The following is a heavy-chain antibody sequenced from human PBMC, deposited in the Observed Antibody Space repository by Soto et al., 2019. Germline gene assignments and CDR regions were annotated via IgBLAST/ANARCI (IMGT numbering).Heavy chain of an antibody. D-gene: IGHD6-13*01. J-gene: IGHJ4*02. V-gene: IGHV4-39*02. CDR2: IYYSGST. CDR1: GGSISSSSYY. Sequence: SETLSLTCTVSGGSISSSSYYWGWIRQPPGKGLEWIGSIYYSGSTYYNPSLKSRVTISVDTSKNQFSLKLSSVTAADTAVYYCAREGNPFYQPGIAAAGGDYWGQGTLVTVSS. CDR3: AREGNPFYQPGIAAAGGDY.